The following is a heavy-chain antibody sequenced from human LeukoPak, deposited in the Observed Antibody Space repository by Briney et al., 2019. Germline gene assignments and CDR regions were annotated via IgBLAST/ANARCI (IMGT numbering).Heavy chain of an antibody. D-gene: IGHD5-18*01. CDR2: ISWNSGKI. Sequence: PGGSLRLSCAASGFTFDDYAMHWVRQAPGKGLECVSGISWNSGKIGYADSVKGRFTISRDNAKNSLYLQMNSLRPEDTALYYCAKGRDSYARTTTFDFWGQGTLVTVSS. J-gene: IGHJ4*02. CDR1: GFTFDDYA. V-gene: IGHV3-9*01. CDR3: AKGRDSYARTTTFDF.